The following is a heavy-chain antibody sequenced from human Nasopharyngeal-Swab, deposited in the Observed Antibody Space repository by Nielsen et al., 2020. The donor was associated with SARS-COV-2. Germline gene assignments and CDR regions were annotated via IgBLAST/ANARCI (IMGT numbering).Heavy chain of an antibody. J-gene: IGHJ3*02. CDR3: ARLPMRAASGRGAFDI. D-gene: IGHD6-13*01. CDR1: RYNFATYW. V-gene: IGHV5-51*01. Sequence: GESLKISCKASRYNFATYWIGWVRQMPGEGLRWMGLIYPGDSDTRYSPSLQGQVTISADRSITTAYLQWSSLKASDTAMYYCARLPMRAASGRGAFDIWGQGTMVTVSS. CDR2: IYPGDSDT.